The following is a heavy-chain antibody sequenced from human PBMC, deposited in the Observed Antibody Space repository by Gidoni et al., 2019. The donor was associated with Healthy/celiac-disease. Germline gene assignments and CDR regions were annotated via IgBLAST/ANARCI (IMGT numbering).Heavy chain of an antibody. D-gene: IGHD3-22*01. CDR1: GFTFSSYW. CDR3: ARDYYDSSGYSHFDY. Sequence: EVQLVESGGGLVQPVWSLRLSCAASGFTFSSYWMSWVRQAPGKGLEWLANIKQDGSEKYYVDSVKGRFTISRDNAKNSLYLQMNSLRAEDTAVYYCARDYYDSSGYSHFDYWGQGTLVTVSS. V-gene: IGHV3-7*05. J-gene: IGHJ4*02. CDR2: IKQDGSEK.